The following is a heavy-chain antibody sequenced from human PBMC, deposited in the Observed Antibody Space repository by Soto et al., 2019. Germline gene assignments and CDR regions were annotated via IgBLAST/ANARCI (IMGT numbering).Heavy chain of an antibody. V-gene: IGHV3-23*01. J-gene: IGHJ4*02. CDR2: SSGSGSST. D-gene: IGHD3-10*01. CDR3: AKDAVSIWFGDFWSPAPFDS. Sequence: GGSLRLSCAASGFTFNSYVMSWVRQAPGKGLEWVSSSSGSGSSTYYADSVKGRFTISRDSSKNTLYLHMNSLRAEDTAVYFCAKDAVSIWFGDFWSPAPFDSWGQGSLVTVSS. CDR1: GFTFNSYV.